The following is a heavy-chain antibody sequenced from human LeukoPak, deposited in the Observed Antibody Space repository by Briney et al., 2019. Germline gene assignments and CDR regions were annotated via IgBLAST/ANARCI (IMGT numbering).Heavy chain of an antibody. CDR1: GYTFTSYD. CDR2: MNPNSGNT. Sequence: ASVKVSCKASGYTFTSYDINWVRQATGQGVEWMGWMNPNSGNTGYAQKFQGRVTMTRNTSISTAYMELSSLRSEDTAVYYCARARYSYSYYFDYWGQGTLVTVSS. J-gene: IGHJ4*02. CDR3: ARARYSYSYYFDY. D-gene: IGHD5-18*01. V-gene: IGHV1-8*01.